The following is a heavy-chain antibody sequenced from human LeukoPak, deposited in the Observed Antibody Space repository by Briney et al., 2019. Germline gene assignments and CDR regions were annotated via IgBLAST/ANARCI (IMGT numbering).Heavy chain of an antibody. J-gene: IGHJ4*02. CDR1: GFTFSSYG. CDR3: ARGELWSFFDY. CDR2: ISYDGSNK. D-gene: IGHD3-16*01. Sequence: GGSLRLSCAASGFTFSSYGMHWVRQAPGKGLEWVAVISYDGSNKYYADSVKGRFTISRDNSKNTLYLQMNSLRAEDTAVYYCARGELWSFFDYWGQGTLVTVSS. V-gene: IGHV3-30*03.